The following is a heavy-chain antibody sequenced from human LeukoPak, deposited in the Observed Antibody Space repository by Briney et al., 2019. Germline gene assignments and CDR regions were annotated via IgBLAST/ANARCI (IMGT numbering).Heavy chain of an antibody. Sequence: GESLKISCQGTGYTFTKYWIAWVRQMPGRGLEWMGFIYPGDSDTRYSPSFQGQVTISADKSISTAYLQWRSLKASDTAMYYCARQREHGYNPFDQWGQGTLVTVSS. CDR1: GYTFTKYW. CDR3: ARQREHGYNPFDQ. D-gene: IGHD5-18*01. CDR2: IYPGDSDT. J-gene: IGHJ4*02. V-gene: IGHV5-51*01.